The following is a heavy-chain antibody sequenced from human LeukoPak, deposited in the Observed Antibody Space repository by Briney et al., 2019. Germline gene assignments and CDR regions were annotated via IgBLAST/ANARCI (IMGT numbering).Heavy chain of an antibody. Sequence: SETLSLTCAVYGGSFSGYYWSWIRQPPGKGLEWIGEINHSGSTNYNPSLKSRVTISVDTSKNQFSLKLSSVTAADTAVYYCARGDSSGSACYFDYWGQGTLATVSS. J-gene: IGHJ4*02. D-gene: IGHD3-22*01. CDR2: INHSGST. CDR3: ARGDSSGSACYFDY. V-gene: IGHV4-34*01. CDR1: GGSFSGYY.